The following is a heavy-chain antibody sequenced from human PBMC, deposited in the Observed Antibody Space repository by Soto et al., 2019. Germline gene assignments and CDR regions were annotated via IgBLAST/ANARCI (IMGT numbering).Heavy chain of an antibody. D-gene: IGHD3-22*01. CDR3: ARGPEYYYGGSGYVDY. CDR1: GGSFIGYY. Sequence: SETLSLTCAVSGGSFIGYYWSWIRRPPGKGLEWIGEINNSGSTSYHPSLKSRVTISLDTAKNQFSLKLSSVTAADTSVYYCARGPEYYYGGSGYVDYWGQGTLVTVSS. J-gene: IGHJ4*02. V-gene: IGHV4-34*01. CDR2: INNSGST.